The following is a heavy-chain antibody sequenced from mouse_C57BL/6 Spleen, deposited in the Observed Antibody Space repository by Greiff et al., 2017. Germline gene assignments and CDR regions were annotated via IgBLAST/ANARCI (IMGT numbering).Heavy chain of an antibody. J-gene: IGHJ2*01. CDR1: GFTFSDYG. D-gene: IGHD1-1*01. Sequence: DVHLVESGGGLVKPGGSLKLSCAASGFTFSDYGMHWVRQAPEKGLEWVAYISSGSSTIYYADTVKGRFTISRDNAKNTLFLQMTSLRSEDTAMYYCARKILRFYYFDYWGQGTTLTVSS. CDR2: ISSGSSTI. CDR3: ARKILRFYYFDY. V-gene: IGHV5-17*01.